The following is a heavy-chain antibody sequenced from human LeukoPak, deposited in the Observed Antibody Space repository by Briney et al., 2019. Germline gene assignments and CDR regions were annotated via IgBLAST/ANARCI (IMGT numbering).Heavy chain of an antibody. CDR2: ISSSSSYI. D-gene: IGHD1-26*01. Sequence: GGSLRLSCAASGSTFSSYSMNWVRQAPGKGLEWVSSISSSSSYIYYADSVKGRFTISRDNSKNTVYLQMNSLRAEDTAVYYCAKLYIGATHFDYWGQGTLVTVSS. J-gene: IGHJ4*02. CDR3: AKLYIGATHFDY. CDR1: GSTFSSYS. V-gene: IGHV3-21*04.